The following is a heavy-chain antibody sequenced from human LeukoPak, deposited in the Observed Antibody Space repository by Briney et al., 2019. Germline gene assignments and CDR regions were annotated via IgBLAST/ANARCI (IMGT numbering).Heavy chain of an antibody. D-gene: IGHD4-23*01. V-gene: IGHV1-8*01. CDR3: ARRTEHGNDY. J-gene: IGHJ4*02. CDR2: MNPNSGNI. CDR1: GYTFTSYD. Sequence: ASVKVSCKASGYTFTSYDINWVRQATGQGLEYMGWMNPNSGNIEYAQKFQGRVTITRDTSISTAYMELSSLRSEDTAVYYCARRTEHGNDYWGQGTLVTVS.